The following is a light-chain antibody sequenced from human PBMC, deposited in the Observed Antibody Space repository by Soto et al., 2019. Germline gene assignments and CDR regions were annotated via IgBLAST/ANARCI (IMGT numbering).Light chain of an antibody. J-gene: IGKJ4*01. CDR2: GAS. Sequence: EIVLTQSPGTLSLSPGERATLSCRAGQSVSSSYLAWYQQKPGQAPRLLIYGASSRATGIPDRFSGSGSGTDFTLTISRLEPEDFAVYYCQQYSSSPLTFGGGTKVDIK. CDR1: QSVSSSY. CDR3: QQYSSSPLT. V-gene: IGKV3-20*01.